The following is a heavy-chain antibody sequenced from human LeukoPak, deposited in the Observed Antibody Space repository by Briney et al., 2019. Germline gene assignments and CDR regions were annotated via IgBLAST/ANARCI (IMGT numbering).Heavy chain of an antibody. CDR2: INHGGST. V-gene: IGHV4-34*01. CDR1: GGSFSVYY. J-gene: IGHJ4*02. Sequence: SETLSLTCAVYGGSFSVYYRSWIRQPPGKGLEWIGNINHGGSTSYNPSLKSRVAFSVDTSKNQFSLNLSSVTAADTAVYYCAIYGDYTFDYWGQGTLVTVSS. D-gene: IGHD4-17*01. CDR3: AIYGDYTFDY.